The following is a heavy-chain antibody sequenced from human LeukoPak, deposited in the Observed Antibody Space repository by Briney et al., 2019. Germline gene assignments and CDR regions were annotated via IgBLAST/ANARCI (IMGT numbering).Heavy chain of an antibody. Sequence: ASVKVSCKASGYTFTGYYMHWVRQAPGQGLEWMGWINPNSGGTSYAQKFQGRVTITRNTSISTAYMELSSLRSEDTAVYYCARTIGYSGYDRYDAFDIWGQGTMVTVSS. CDR1: GYTFTGYY. CDR3: ARTIGYSGYDRYDAFDI. CDR2: INPNSGGT. D-gene: IGHD5-12*01. V-gene: IGHV1-2*02. J-gene: IGHJ3*02.